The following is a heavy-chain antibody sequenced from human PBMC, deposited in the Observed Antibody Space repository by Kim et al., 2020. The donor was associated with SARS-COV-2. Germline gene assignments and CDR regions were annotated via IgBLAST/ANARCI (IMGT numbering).Heavy chain of an antibody. CDR1: GFTFDDYA. Sequence: GGSLRLSCAASGFTFDDYAMHWVRQAPGKGLEWVSGISWNSGSIGYADSVKGRFTISRDNAKNSLYLQMNSLRAEDTALYYCAKDIGATIGGSFDYWGQG. CDR3: AKDIGATIGGSFDY. V-gene: IGHV3-9*01. CDR2: ISWNSGSI. D-gene: IGHD3-16*01. J-gene: IGHJ4*02.